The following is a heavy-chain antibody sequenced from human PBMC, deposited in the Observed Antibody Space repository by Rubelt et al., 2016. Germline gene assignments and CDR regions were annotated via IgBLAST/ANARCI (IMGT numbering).Heavy chain of an antibody. CDR1: GYTFTTYG. Sequence: QVQLVQSGAEVKKPGASVKVSCKASGYTFTTYGISWVRQAPGQGLEWMGWISTYHGNTNYAQKLQGRGTRTTDTSTSTAYMGLRGLRSDDTAVYYCASTRPDDGGHSWAKGNDYWGQGTRVTVSS. CDR2: ISTYHGNT. D-gene: IGHD4-23*01. CDR3: ASTRPDDGGHSWAKGNDY. V-gene: IGHV1-18*01. J-gene: IGHJ4*02.